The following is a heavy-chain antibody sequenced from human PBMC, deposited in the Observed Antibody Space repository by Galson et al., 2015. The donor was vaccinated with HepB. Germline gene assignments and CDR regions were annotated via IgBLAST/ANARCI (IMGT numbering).Heavy chain of an antibody. CDR2: ISPYNGKT. D-gene: IGHD3-10*01. CDR1: GYTFTSYG. V-gene: IGHV1-18*01. J-gene: IGHJ4*02. Sequence: SCKASGYTFTSYGLSWLRQAPGQGLEYMGWISPYNGKTNYAQKLQGRVTMTTDKSTTTAYMELRSLRSDDTAVYYCALRTGTYPYYFDFWGQCTLVAVSS. CDR3: ALRTGTYPYYFDF.